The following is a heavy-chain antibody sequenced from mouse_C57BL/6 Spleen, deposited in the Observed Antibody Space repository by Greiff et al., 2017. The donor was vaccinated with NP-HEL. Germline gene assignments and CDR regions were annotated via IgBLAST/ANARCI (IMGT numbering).Heavy chain of an antibody. CDR3: ARESGGEYYFDY. V-gene: IGHV5-4*01. CDR1: GFTFSSYA. Sequence: EVKVVESGGGLVKPGGSLKLSCAASGFTFSSYAMSWVRQTPEKRLEWVATISDGGSYTYYPDNVKGRFTISRDNAKNNLYLQMSHLKSEDTAMYYCARESGGEYYFDYWGQGTTLTVSS. CDR2: ISDGGSYT. J-gene: IGHJ2*01. D-gene: IGHD1-3*01.